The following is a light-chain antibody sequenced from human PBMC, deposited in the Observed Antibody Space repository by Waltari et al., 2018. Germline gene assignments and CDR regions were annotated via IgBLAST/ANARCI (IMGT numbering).Light chain of an antibody. V-gene: IGLV2-14*03. J-gene: IGLJ2*01. CDR3: SSYTSSSTPRVV. CDR1: SSDVGGYNY. CDR2: DVS. Sequence: QSALTQPASVSGSPGQSITISCTGTSSDVGGYNYVSCYQQHPGKAPKLMIYDVSNRPSGVSNRFSGSKSGNTASLTISGLQAEDEADYYCSSYTSSSTPRVVFGGGTKLTVL.